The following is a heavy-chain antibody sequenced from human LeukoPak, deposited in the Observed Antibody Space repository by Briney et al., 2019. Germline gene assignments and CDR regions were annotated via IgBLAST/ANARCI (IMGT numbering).Heavy chain of an antibody. D-gene: IGHD3-22*01. J-gene: IGHJ4*02. CDR3: ARVGDSSGYYSGY. CDR1: GFPFSSYS. Sequence: GSLRLSCAASGFPFSSYSMSWVRPAPGKGLEWVSAISGSGGSTYYADSVKGRFTISRDNSKNTLYLQMNSLRAEDTAVYYCARVGDSSGYYSGYWGQGTLVTVSS. CDR2: ISGSGGST. V-gene: IGHV3-23*01.